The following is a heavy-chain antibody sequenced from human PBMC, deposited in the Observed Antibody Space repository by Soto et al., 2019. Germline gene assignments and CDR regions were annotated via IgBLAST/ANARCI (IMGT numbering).Heavy chain of an antibody. Sequence: VQLLESGGGLVQPGGSLRLSCAASGFTFSSYAMSWVRQTPGKGLEWVSGISESGGGTYNADSVKGRFTISRDNSKNTLYLQMNSLRAEDTAVYYCAKSHSSSWYECVDYWGPGTLVTVSS. CDR1: GFTFSSYA. V-gene: IGHV3-23*01. D-gene: IGHD6-13*01. J-gene: IGHJ4*02. CDR2: ISESGGGT. CDR3: AKSHSSSWYECVDY.